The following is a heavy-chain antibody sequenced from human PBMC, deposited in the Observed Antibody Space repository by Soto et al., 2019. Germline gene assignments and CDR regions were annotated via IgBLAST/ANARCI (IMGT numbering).Heavy chain of an antibody. Sequence: QVQLVESGGGVVYPGRSLRLSCTASGFSFSSYGVHWVRQAQGKGLEWVAVISYHGVNKYYADSVNGRFTISRDNSKNMVFLQMNSLTVEDTAVYYCGKYSDYGDHRDWFDPWGQGTLVTVSS. D-gene: IGHD4-17*01. V-gene: IGHV3-30*18. CDR3: GKYSDYGDHRDWFDP. CDR2: ISYHGVNK. J-gene: IGHJ5*02. CDR1: GFSFSSYG.